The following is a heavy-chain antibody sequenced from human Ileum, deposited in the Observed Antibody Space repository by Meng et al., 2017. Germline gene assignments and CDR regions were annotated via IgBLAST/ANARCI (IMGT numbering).Heavy chain of an antibody. J-gene: IGHJ4*02. V-gene: IGHV4-34*01. CDR3: ARGGGRYGPDFDY. CDR1: GGSYSGYY. CDR2: INHSGST. D-gene: IGHD3-16*01. Sequence: QVQLTQWGPGLLKPWDTRSLTCAVYGGSYSGYYWSWIRHHPGKGLEGIGEINHSGSTNYNPSLKSRVTISVDTSKNQFSLKLSSVTAADTAVYYCARGGGRYGPDFDYWGQGTLVTVSS.